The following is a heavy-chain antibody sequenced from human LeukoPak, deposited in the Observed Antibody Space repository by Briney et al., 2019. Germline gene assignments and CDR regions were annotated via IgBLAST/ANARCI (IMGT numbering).Heavy chain of an antibody. Sequence: PSETLSLTCAVYGGSFSGYYWSWIRQPPGKGLEWIGEINHSGGTDYNPSLKSRVTISVDTSKNQFSLKLSSVTAADTAVYYCARGQLVVVYGGQGTLVTVS. CDR1: GGSFSGYY. CDR2: INHSGGT. D-gene: IGHD6-6*01. V-gene: IGHV4-34*01. CDR3: ARGQLVVVY. J-gene: IGHJ4*02.